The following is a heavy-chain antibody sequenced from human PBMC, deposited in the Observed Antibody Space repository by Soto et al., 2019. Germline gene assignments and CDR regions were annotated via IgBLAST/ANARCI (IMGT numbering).Heavy chain of an antibody. CDR3: ARHGYCSGGSCYPRRELNWFDP. CDR2: IYDSGSI. Sequence: QLQLQESGPGLVKPSETLSLTCTVSGGSISSSSYYWGWIRQPPGKGLEWIGSIYDSGSIYYNQSLKWRVPISVDTAQNQFSLKLSSVTAADTAVYYCARHGYCSGGSCYPRRELNWFDPWGQGTLVTVSS. V-gene: IGHV4-39*01. CDR1: GGSISSSSYY. J-gene: IGHJ5*02. D-gene: IGHD2-15*01.